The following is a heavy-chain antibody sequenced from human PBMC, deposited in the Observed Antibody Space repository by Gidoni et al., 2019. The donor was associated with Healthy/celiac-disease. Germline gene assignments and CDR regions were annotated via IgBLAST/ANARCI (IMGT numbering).Heavy chain of an antibody. D-gene: IGHD3-3*01. CDR2: ISGDGGST. CDR1: GFTFDDYA. Sequence: EVQLVESGGGVVQPGGSLRLSCAASGFTFDDYAMHWFRQAPGKGLEWVSLISGDGGSTYYADSVKGRFTISRDNSKNSLYLQMNSLRTEDTALYYCAKDRGYDFWSGYYSPVSYYYYGMDVWGQGTTVTVSS. J-gene: IGHJ6*02. V-gene: IGHV3-43*02. CDR3: AKDRGYDFWSGYYSPVSYYYYGMDV.